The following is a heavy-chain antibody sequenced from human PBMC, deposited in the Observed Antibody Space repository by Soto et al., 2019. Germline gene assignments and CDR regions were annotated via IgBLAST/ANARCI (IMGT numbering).Heavy chain of an antibody. Sequence: GGSLRLSCAASGFSFSSYAMSWVRQAPGKGLDWVSAISGSGGSTYYADSVKGRFTVSRDNSKNTLYLQMNSLRAEDTAVYYCAKDYSSGWGRYYWFDPWGQGTLVTVSS. CDR3: AKDYSSGWGRYYWFDP. J-gene: IGHJ5*01. CDR2: ISGSGGST. D-gene: IGHD6-19*01. V-gene: IGHV3-23*01. CDR1: GFSFSSYA.